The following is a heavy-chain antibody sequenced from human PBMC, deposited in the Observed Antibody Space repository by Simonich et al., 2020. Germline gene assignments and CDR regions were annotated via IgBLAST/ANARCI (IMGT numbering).Heavy chain of an antibody. D-gene: IGHD7-27*01. CDR1: GFTFSSYA. J-gene: IGHJ5*02. Sequence: QVQLVESGGGVVQPGRSLRLSCAASGFTFSSYAMPWVRQAPGKGLEWVAVISYDGSNKYYSDSGKGRFTISRDNSKNTLYLQMNSLRAEDTAVYYCARDRNWGWFDPWGQGTLVTVSS. CDR2: ISYDGSNK. V-gene: IGHV3-30*07. CDR3: ARDRNWGWFDP.